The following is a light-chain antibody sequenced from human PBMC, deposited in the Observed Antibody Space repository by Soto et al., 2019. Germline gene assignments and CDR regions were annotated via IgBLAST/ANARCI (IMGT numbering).Light chain of an antibody. J-gene: IGLJ2*01. V-gene: IGLV7-43*01. CDR2: STS. CDR1: TGAVTSGYY. CDR3: LLYYGGAQV. Sequence: QAVVTQEPSLTVSPGGTVTLTCASSTGAVTSGYYPNWFQQKPGQAPRALIYSTSKKQAWTPARFSGSLLGDKAALTLSGVQPEDEADYYCLLYYGGAQVFGGGTKVTVL.